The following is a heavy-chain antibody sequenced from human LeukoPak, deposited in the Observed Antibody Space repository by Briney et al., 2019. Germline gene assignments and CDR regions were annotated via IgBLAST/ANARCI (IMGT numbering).Heavy chain of an antibody. J-gene: IGHJ4*02. D-gene: IGHD6-25*01. CDR2: ISSSSSTI. CDR3: ARVGYRNGRGYFDY. CDR1: GFTFSSYS. Sequence: PGGSLRLSCAASGFTFSSYSMNWVRQAPGKGLEWVSYISSSSSTIYYADSVKGRFTISRDNAENSLYLQMNSLRAEDTAVYYCARVGYRNGRGYFDYWGQGTLVTVSS. V-gene: IGHV3-48*01.